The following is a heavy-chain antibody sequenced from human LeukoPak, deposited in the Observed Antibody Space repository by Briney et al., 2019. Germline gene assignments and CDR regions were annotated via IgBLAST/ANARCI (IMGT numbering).Heavy chain of an antibody. CDR1: GFTFSSYS. CDR2: ISTSSSTI. V-gene: IGHV3-48*04. J-gene: IGHJ4*02. Sequence: PGGSLRLSCAASGFTFSSYSMNWVRQAPGKGLEWVSYISTSSSTIYYADSVKGRFTISRDNAKNSLYLQMNSLRAEDTAVYYCARKGVGDGDNFSDYWGEGTLVTVSS. D-gene: IGHD5-24*01. CDR3: ARKGVGDGDNFSDY.